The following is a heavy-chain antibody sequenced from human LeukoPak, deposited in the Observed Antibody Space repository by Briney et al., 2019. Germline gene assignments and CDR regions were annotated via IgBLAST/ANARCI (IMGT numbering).Heavy chain of an antibody. V-gene: IGHV4-59*01. D-gene: IGHD6-19*01. J-gene: IGHJ4*02. CDR3: ARGYSSGRIDS. Sequence: KPSETLSLTCTVSGGSIGHYYWTWIRQPPGKGLEWIGYIYYSGSTNYNPSLKSRVTISVDTSKNQFSLKLSSVTAADTAVYHCARGYSSGRIDSWGQGTLVTVSS. CDR2: IYYSGST. CDR1: GGSIGHYY.